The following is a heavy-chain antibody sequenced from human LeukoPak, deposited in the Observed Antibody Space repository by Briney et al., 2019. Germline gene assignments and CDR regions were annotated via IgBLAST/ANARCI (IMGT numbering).Heavy chain of an antibody. Sequence: GASVKVSCKASGGTFSSYAISWVRQAPAQGLEWMGGIIPIFGTANYAQKFQGRVTITADESTSTAYMELSSLRSEDTAVYYCARALGSVVGATIDYWGQGTLVTVSS. CDR1: GGTFSSYA. D-gene: IGHD1-26*01. J-gene: IGHJ4*02. V-gene: IGHV1-69*13. CDR3: ARALGSVVGATIDY. CDR2: IIPIFGTA.